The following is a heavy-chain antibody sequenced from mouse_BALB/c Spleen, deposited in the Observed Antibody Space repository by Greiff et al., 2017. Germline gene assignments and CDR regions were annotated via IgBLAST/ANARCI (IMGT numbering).Heavy chain of an antibody. J-gene: IGHJ4*01. D-gene: IGHD3-3*01. CDR1: GDSITSGY. Sequence: VQLQQSGPSLVKPSQTLSLTCSVSGDSITSGYRNWIRQCPGNKLEYMGYISYSGSTNYNPSHKSRISITRDTSKNQYYLQLNSVTTEDTATYYCARYGGTLDYWGQGTSVTVSS. V-gene: IGHV3-8*02. CDR3: ARYGGTLDY. CDR2: ISYSGST.